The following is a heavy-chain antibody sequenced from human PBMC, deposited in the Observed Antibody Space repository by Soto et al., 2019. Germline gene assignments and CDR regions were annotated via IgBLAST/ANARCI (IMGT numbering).Heavy chain of an antibody. D-gene: IGHD6-25*01. CDR3: ARRKERSGPYYLGL. Sequence: SETLSLTCTVSGGSISSYYCSWIRQPPGKGLEWIGYTYYSGSTNYNPSLKNRVTISVDTSKNQFSLKLSSVTAADSAVYFCARRKERSGPYYLGLWGQGTQVTVSS. J-gene: IGHJ4*02. CDR1: GGSISSYY. CDR2: TYYSGST. V-gene: IGHV4-59*01.